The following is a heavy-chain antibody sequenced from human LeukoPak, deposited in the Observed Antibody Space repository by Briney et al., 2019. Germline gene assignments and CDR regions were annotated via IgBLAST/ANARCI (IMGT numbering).Heavy chain of an antibody. CDR1: GFAFSSYA. CDR2: ISGSGGST. D-gene: IGHD1-26*01. J-gene: IGHJ4*02. V-gene: IGHV3-23*01. Sequence: GGSLRLSCAASGFAFSSYAMSWVRQAPGKGLEWVSAISGSGGSTYYADSVKGRFTISRDNSKNTLYLQTNSLRAEDTAVYYCAKRGGIVGATYFDYWGQGTLVTVSS. CDR3: AKRGGIVGATYFDY.